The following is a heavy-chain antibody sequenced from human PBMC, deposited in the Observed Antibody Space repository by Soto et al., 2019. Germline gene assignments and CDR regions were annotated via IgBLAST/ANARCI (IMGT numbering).Heavy chain of an antibody. V-gene: IGHV4-30-4*01. D-gene: IGHD2-21*02. CDR2: IYHSGSA. J-gene: IGHJ3*01. CDR3: AREVNKVTETDVFDL. Sequence: QVQLQESGPGLVKPSQTLSLTCTVSGASISGGDYYWSWVRQPPGKGLEWIGYIYHSGSAYYKPSLKSRVTITLATSKNQFSLRLTSVTAADTAVYYCAREVNKVTETDVFDLWGQGTMVTVSS. CDR1: GASISGGDYY.